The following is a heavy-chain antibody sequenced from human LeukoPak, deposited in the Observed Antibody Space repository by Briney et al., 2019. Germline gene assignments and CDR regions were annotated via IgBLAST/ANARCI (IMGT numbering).Heavy chain of an antibody. V-gene: IGHV3-7*01. Sequence: GGSLRLSCAASGLSFSAHWMTWVRQAPGKGLEWVANINEDGSLTYYVDSVKGRFTISRDNTKTSLYLQMNTLRAEDTAVYYCARVGKNGWDFDHWGQGTLVTVSS. CDR3: ARVGKNGWDFDH. D-gene: IGHD6-19*01. CDR2: INEDGSLT. CDR1: GLSFSAHW. J-gene: IGHJ4*02.